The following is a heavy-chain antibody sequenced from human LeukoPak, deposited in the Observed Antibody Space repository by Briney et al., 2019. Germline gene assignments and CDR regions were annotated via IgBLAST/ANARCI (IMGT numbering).Heavy chain of an antibody. CDR1: GFTFNDYY. CDR3: AKDRWTTVVRDLDF. V-gene: IGHV3-11*01. Sequence: GGSLRPSCAASGFTFNDYYMSWIRQAPGKGLEWLSYINIGGTNTHYADSVKGRFTISRDNAKKSLYLEMNNLRAEDTAVYYCAKDRWTTVVRDLDFWGQGTLVTVSS. CDR2: INIGGTNT. J-gene: IGHJ4*02. D-gene: IGHD4-23*01.